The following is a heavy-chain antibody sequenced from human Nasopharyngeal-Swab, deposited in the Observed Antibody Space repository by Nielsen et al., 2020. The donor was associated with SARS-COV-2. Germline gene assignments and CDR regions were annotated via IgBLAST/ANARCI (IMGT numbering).Heavy chain of an antibody. CDR1: GFTGRSNY. J-gene: IGHJ6*02. D-gene: IGHD3-10*01. CDR2: IYSGGST. CDR3: ARSAMVRGPGMDV. Sequence: GESLDISCAASGFTGRSNYMSWVRQAPGQGLEWVSVIYSGGSTYYAESVRGRFTISRDNSKNTLYLQMNSLRAEDTAVYYCARSAMVRGPGMDVWGQGTPVTVSS. V-gene: IGHV3-53*05.